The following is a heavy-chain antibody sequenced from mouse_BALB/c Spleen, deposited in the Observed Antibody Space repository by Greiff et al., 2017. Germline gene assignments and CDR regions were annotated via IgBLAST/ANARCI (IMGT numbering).Heavy chain of an antibody. Sequence: EVHLVESGGGLVQPGGSMKLSCVASGFTFSNYWMNWVRQSPEKGLEWVAEIRLKSNNYATHYAESVKGRFTISRDDSKSSVYLQMNNLRAEDTGIYYCTREGMGNFDVWGAGTTVTVSS. D-gene: IGHD2-3*01. CDR3: TREGMGNFDV. CDR1: GFTFSNYW. J-gene: IGHJ1*01. CDR2: IRLKSNNYAT. V-gene: IGHV6-6*02.